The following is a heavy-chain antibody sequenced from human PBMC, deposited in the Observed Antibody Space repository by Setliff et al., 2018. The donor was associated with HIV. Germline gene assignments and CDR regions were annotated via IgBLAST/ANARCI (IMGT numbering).Heavy chain of an antibody. D-gene: IGHD4-4*01. V-gene: IGHV1-18*01. J-gene: IGHJ3*02. CDR1: GYTFTIYD. Sequence: GASVKVSCKASGYTFTIYDITWVRQAPGQGLGWMGWISAYNGNTNYAQKLQGRVTMTTDTSTSTAYMELRSLRSDDTAVYYCAREGYSIDAFDIWGQGTMVTVSS. CDR3: AREGYSIDAFDI. CDR2: ISAYNGNT.